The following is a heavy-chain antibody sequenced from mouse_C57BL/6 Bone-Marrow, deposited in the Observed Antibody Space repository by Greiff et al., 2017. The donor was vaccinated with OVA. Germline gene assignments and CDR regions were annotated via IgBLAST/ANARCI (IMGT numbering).Heavy chain of an antibody. CDR1: GFSFNTYA. Sequence: EVQLVESGGGLVQPKGSLKLSCAASGFSFNTYAMNWVRQAPGKGLEWVARIRSKSNNYATYYADSVKDRFTISRDDSESMLYLQMNNLKTEDTAMYYCVRQGYGSSYYFDDWGQGTTLTVSS. CDR2: IRSKSNNYAT. J-gene: IGHJ2*01. V-gene: IGHV10-1*01. D-gene: IGHD1-1*01. CDR3: VRQGYGSSYYFDD.